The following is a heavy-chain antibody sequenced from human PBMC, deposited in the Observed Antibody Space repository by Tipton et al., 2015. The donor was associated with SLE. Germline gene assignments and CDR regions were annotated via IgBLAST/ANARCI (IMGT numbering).Heavy chain of an antibody. CDR2: IYHSGST. CDR3: ARRDRSGSYDY. J-gene: IGHJ4*02. Sequence: TLSLTCTVSGYSISSGYYWGWIRQPPGKGLEWIGSIYHSGSTYYNPSLKSRVTISVDTSKNQFFPTLGSVTAADTAVYYCARRDRSGSYDYWGQGTLVTVSS. D-gene: IGHD1-26*01. CDR1: GYSISSGYY. V-gene: IGHV4-38-2*02.